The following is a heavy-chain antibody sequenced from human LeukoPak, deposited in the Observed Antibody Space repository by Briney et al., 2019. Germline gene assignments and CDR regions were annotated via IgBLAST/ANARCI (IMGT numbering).Heavy chain of an antibody. CDR1: GFTFSSYS. D-gene: IGHD5-18*01. J-gene: IGHJ6*03. CDR3: ASASYAYYYMDV. CDR2: ISSSSSYI. Sequence: GGSLRLSCAASGFTFSSYSMNWVRQAPGKGLEWVSSISSSSSYIYYADSVKGRFTISRDNAKNSLYLQMNSLRAEDTAVYYCASASYAYYYMDVWGKGTTVTISS. V-gene: IGHV3-21*01.